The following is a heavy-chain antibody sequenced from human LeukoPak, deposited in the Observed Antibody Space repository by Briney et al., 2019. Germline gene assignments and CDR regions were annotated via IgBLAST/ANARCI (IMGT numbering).Heavy chain of an antibody. D-gene: IGHD2-2*01. V-gene: IGHV4-59*01. Sequence: SETLSLTCTVSDGSISGYYWSWIRQPPGKRLEWIAYIYYSGSTNYNPSLASRLTISLDTSTNQFSLKLTSVTAADTAVYYCARVFLGNCRSTSCFDCWGQGALVTVSS. CDR3: ARVFLGNCRSTSCFDC. CDR1: DGSISGYY. J-gene: IGHJ4*03. CDR2: IYYSGST.